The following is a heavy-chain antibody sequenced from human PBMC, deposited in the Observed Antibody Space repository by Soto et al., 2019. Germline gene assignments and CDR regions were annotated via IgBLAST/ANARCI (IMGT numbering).Heavy chain of an antibody. D-gene: IGHD1-26*01. CDR2: TNHSSGST. Sequence: ASVKVSCKTSGYTFTSLYLHWVRQAPGQGLEWMGITNHSSGSTTYAQKFQGRVTMTRDTSTSTVYMELSSLTSEDTAVYYCARAAGFSGSYPGGYYFDYWGQGTLVTVSS. CDR1: GYTFTSLY. CDR3: ARAAGFSGSYPGGYYFDY. J-gene: IGHJ4*02. V-gene: IGHV1-46*01.